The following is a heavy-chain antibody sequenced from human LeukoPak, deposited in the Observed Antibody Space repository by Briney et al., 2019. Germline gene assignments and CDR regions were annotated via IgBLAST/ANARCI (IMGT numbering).Heavy chain of an antibody. V-gene: IGHV1-8*02. J-gene: IGHJ6*02. D-gene: IGHD3-10*01. CDR3: TRAKNYYGSGGYYYGMDV. CDR2: MNPNSGNT. Sequence: AASVKVSCKASGYTFTSYGISWVRQAPGQGLEWMGWMNPNSGNTGYTQKFQGRVTMTRNTSISTAYMELSSLRSEDTAVYYCTRAKNYYGSGGYYYGMDVWGQGTTVTVSS. CDR1: GYTFTSYG.